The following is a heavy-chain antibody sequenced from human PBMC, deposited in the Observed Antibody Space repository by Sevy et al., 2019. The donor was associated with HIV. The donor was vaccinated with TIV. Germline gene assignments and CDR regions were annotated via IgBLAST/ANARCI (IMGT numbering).Heavy chain of an antibody. CDR2: IYYSGST. D-gene: IGHD6-19*01. CDR1: GGSVSSGSYY. CDR3: ARDSGSVAGPYCDY. Sequence: SETLSLTCTVSGGSVSSGSYYWSWIRQPPGKGLEWIGYIYYSGSTNYNPSLKSRVTISVDTSKNQFSLKLSSVTAADTAVYYWARDSGSVAGPYCDYWGQGTLVTVSS. V-gene: IGHV4-61*01. J-gene: IGHJ4*02.